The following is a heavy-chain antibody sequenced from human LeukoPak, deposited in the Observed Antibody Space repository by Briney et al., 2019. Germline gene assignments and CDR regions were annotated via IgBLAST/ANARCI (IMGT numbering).Heavy chain of an antibody. V-gene: IGHV4-59*01. CDR2: FYSRGTGTT. CDR3: ARAYQEGGEGSIDP. J-gene: IGHJ5*02. Sequence: PSETLSLTCTVSGDSIYNNYWGWIRQSPGKGLEWIAYFYSRGTGTTDYNPSLESRVTVSVDTFSQFSLKLSSVTAADTAVYYCARAYQEGGEGSIDPWGQGTLVTVSS. D-gene: IGHD2-2*01. CDR1: GDSIYNNY.